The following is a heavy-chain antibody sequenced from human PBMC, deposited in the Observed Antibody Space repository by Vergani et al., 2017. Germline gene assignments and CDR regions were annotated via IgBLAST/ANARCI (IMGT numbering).Heavy chain of an antibody. CDR1: GFTFSSYA. D-gene: IGHD2-2*01. CDR2: ISGSGGST. CDR3: AKRSRAPXYCSSTSCPQPFDY. J-gene: IGHJ4*02. Sequence: EVQLLESGGGLVQPGGSLRLSCAASGFTFSSYAMGWVRQAPGKGLEWVSAISGSGGSTYYADSVKGRFTISRDNSKNTLYLQMNSLRAEDTAVYYCAKRSRAPXYCSSTSCPQPFDYWGQGTLVTVSS. V-gene: IGHV3-23*01.